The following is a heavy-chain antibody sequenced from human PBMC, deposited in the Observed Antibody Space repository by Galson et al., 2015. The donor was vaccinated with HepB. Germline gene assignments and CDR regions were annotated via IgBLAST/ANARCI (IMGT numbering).Heavy chain of an antibody. J-gene: IGHJ5*02. V-gene: IGHV3-30*03. Sequence: SLRLSCAASGFTFSNFWMSWVRQAPGKGLEWVGVISYDGNNKYYGDSVRGRFTISRDNSKNTLYLETNSLRTDDTAVYYCAREKVAAVLSDALDTWGQGTLVTASS. CDR3: AREKVAAVLSDALDT. CDR2: ISYDGNNK. CDR1: GFTFSNFW. D-gene: IGHD6-13*01.